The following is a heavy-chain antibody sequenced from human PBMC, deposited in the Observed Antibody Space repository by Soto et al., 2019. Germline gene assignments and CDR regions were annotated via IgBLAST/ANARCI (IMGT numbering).Heavy chain of an antibody. V-gene: IGHV1-8*01. CDR2: MNPNSGNT. Sequence: ASVKVSCKASGYTFTSYDINWVRQATGQGLEWMGWMNPNSGNTGYAQKFQGGVTMTRNTSISTAYMELSSLRSEDTAVYYCARDLYSSSWYGYNWFDTWGQGTLVTVSS. D-gene: IGHD6-13*01. CDR3: ARDLYSSSWYGYNWFDT. J-gene: IGHJ5*02. CDR1: GYTFTSYD.